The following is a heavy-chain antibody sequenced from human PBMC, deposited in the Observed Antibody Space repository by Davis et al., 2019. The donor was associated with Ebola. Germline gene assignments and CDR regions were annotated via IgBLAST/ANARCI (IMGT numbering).Heavy chain of an antibody. J-gene: IGHJ4*02. CDR1: GFTVSSNY. D-gene: IGHD3-22*01. V-gene: IGHV3-53*01. Sequence: GESLKISCAASGFTVSSNYMSWVRQAPGKGLEWVSVIYSGGSTYYADSVKGRFTISRHNSKNTLYLQMNSLRAEDTAVYYCASSKDYYDSSGGFDYWGQGTLVTVSS. CDR3: ASSKDYYDSSGGFDY. CDR2: IYSGGST.